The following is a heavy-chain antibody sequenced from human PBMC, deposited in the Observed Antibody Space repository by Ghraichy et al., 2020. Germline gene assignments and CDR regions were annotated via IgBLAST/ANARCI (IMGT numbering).Heavy chain of an antibody. V-gene: IGHV3-23*01. CDR2: ISGSGGST. CDR3: AKDTSDNCSSTSCSFPYWYFDL. J-gene: IGHJ2*01. Sequence: GGSLRLSCAASGFTFSSYAMSWVRQAPGKGLEWVSAISGSGGSTYYADSVKGRFTISRDNSKNTLYLQMNSLRAEDTAVYYCAKDTSDNCSSTSCSFPYWYFDLWGRGTLLTVSS. D-gene: IGHD2-2*01. CDR1: GFTFSSYA.